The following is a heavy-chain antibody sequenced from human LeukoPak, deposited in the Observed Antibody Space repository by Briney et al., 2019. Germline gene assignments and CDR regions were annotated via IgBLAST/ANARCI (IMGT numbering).Heavy chain of an antibody. CDR3: AKNGQLLSAYYFDY. CDR2: ISGSGGST. J-gene: IGHJ4*02. D-gene: IGHD2-2*01. Sequence: PGGSLRLSCAASGFTFSSYAMSWVRQAPGEGLEWVSAISGSGGSTYYADSVKGRFTISRDNSKNTLYLQKNSLRAEDTAVYYCAKNGQLLSAYYFDYWGQGTLVTVSS. CDR1: GFTFSSYA. V-gene: IGHV3-23*01.